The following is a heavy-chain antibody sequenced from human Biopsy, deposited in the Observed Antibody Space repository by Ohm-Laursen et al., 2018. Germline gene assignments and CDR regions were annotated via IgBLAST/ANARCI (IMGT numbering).Heavy chain of an antibody. CDR3: AKWDTSMALYPFYGMDV. D-gene: IGHD5-18*01. V-gene: IGHV3-23*01. CDR2: ITGVGGVT. J-gene: IGHJ6*02. CDR1: GFTFSSHA. Sequence: SLRLSCAASGFTFSSHAMSWVRQAPGKGLEWVSVITGVGGVTYYADPVKGRFTVSRDNSMNTMFLQMNSLRAQDAGTYYCAKWDTSMALYPFYGMDVWGQGTTVSVSS.